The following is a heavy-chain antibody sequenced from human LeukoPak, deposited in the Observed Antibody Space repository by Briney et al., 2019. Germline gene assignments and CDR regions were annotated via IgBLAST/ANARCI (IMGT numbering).Heavy chain of an antibody. V-gene: IGHV3-30*18. J-gene: IGHJ4*02. CDR2: ISYDANNK. CDR1: AFTFRTYG. Sequence: GGSLRLSCAASAFTFRTYGMHWVRQAPGKGLEWVAVISYDANNKYYADSVKGRFTISRDNSKNTLYLQMISLRPEDTAVYYCAKDRHPARTDGYYFDYWGQGTLVTVSS. D-gene: IGHD1-14*01. CDR3: AKDRHPARTDGYYFDY.